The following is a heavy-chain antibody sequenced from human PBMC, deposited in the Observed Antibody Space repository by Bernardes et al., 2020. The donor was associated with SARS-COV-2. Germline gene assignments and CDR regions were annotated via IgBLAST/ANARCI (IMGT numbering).Heavy chain of an antibody. J-gene: IGHJ3*02. CDR3: ARGNYYASDAFDI. V-gene: IGHV4-30-2*01. Sequence: SETLSLTCAVSGGSITSGGYSWSWIRQPPGKGLECIGYMYDSGLTYYNPSLKRRITISLDRSKNQFSLSLNSATAADTAVYFCARGNYYASDAFDIWGQGTMVTVSS. CDR2: MYDSGLT. D-gene: IGHD3-10*01. CDR1: GGSITSGGYS.